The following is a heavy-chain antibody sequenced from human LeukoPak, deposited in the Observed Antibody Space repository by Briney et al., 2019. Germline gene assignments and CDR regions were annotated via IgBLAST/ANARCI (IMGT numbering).Heavy chain of an antibody. V-gene: IGHV3-21*04. D-gene: IGHD5-12*01. CDR2: ISSSSSYI. J-gene: IGHJ4*02. CDR1: GFTFSTYS. CDR3: AKVGVPVATIDY. Sequence: PGGSLRLSCAASGFTFSTYSMNWVRQAPGKGLEWVSSISSSSSYIYYADSVKGRFTISRDNSKNTLYLQMNSLRAEDTAVYYCAKVGVPVATIDYWGQGTLVTVSS.